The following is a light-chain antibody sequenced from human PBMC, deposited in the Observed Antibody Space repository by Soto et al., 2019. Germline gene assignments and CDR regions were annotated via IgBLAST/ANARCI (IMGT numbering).Light chain of an antibody. V-gene: IGKV3-20*01. CDR1: QSVSSDY. CDR2: EAS. J-gene: IGKJ1*01. Sequence: EIVLTQSPGTLSLSPGERATLSCGASQSVSSDYLAWYQQKPGQPPRLLIYEASTRAIGIPDRFSGSGSGTEFTLTISRLEPEDFAVYFCQHFGNSPLWTFGQGTKVDI. CDR3: QHFGNSPLWT.